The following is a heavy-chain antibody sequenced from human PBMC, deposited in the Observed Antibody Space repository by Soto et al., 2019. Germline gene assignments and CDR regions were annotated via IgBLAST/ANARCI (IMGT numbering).Heavy chain of an antibody. D-gene: IGHD3-10*01. CDR2: ISGYNGNT. Sequence: SVKVSCKASGHTFPDHGVSWLRLAPGQGLEWMGWISGYNGNTNYAQKLQGRVTMTTDTSTSTAYMELRSLRSDDTAVYYCAKTVGSTTMIRGVRSIDYWGQGTLVTVSS. J-gene: IGHJ4*02. V-gene: IGHV1-18*01. CDR1: GHTFPDHG. CDR3: AKTVGSTTMIRGVRSIDY.